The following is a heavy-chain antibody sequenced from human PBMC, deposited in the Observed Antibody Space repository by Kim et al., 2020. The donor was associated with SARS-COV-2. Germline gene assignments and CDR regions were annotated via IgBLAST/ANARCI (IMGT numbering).Heavy chain of an antibody. CDR2: IYYSGST. J-gene: IGHJ3*02. Sequence: SETLSLTCTVSGGSISSGGYYWSRIRQHPGKGLEWIGYIYYSGSTYYNPSLKSRVTISVDTSKNQFSLKVSSVTAADTAVYYCARAGATIFGVVSAFDIWGQGTMVTVSS. D-gene: IGHD3-3*01. V-gene: IGHV4-31*03. CDR1: GGSISSGGYY. CDR3: ARAGATIFGVVSAFDI.